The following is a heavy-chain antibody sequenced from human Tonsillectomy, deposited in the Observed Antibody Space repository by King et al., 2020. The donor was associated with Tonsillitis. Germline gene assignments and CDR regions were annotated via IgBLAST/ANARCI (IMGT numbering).Heavy chain of an antibody. CDR3: ARVNQLTSFYYYYMDV. CDR1: AGSITTYY. J-gene: IGHJ6*03. V-gene: IGHV4-59*01. D-gene: IGHD2-2*01. Sequence: QLQESGPGLVKPSETLSLTCSVSAGSITTYYWSWIRQPPGKGLEWIGYVYYTGISNYNPSLKSRVTISVDTSKNQVSLKLSSVTAADTAVYYFARVNQLTSFYYYYMDVWGKGTTVTVSS. CDR2: VYYTGIS.